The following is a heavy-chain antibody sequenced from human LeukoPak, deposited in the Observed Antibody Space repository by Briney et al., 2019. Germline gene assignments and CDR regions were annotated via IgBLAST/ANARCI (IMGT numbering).Heavy chain of an antibody. Sequence: GGSLRLSCAASGFTFSTYWMTWVRQVPGKGLEWVANIKQDGSEKNYVDSVKGRFTISRDNARKSLYLQMHSLGAEDTAVYYCAREVYSSSRPADAFDIWGQGTVVTVSS. CDR3: AREVYSSSRPADAFDI. CDR2: IKQDGSEK. D-gene: IGHD6-13*01. V-gene: IGHV3-7*01. J-gene: IGHJ3*02. CDR1: GFTFSTYW.